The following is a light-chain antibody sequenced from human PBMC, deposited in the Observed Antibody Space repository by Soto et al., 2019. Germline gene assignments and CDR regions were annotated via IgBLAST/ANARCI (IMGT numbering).Light chain of an antibody. V-gene: IGKV3-11*01. CDR3: QLRDNCPLT. J-gene: IGKJ4*01. CDR2: DTS. Sequence: EIVLTQSPATLALSPGQRATLSCRASQNIDTYLAWYQQKPGQAPRLLIYDTSNRATGIPERFSGSGSGTDFTLTISSLEAEDFAVYYCQLRDNCPLTVGGGTKLEI. CDR1: QNIDTY.